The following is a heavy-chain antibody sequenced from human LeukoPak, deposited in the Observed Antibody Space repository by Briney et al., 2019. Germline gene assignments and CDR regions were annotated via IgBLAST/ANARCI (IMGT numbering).Heavy chain of an antibody. D-gene: IGHD6-19*01. Sequence: ASVKVSCKASGYTFTGYYMHWVRQAPGQGLEWMGWINPNSGGTNYAQKFQGRVTMTRDTSISTAYMELSRLRSEDTAVYYCVISPGGWYRRGWFDPWGQGTLVTVSS. J-gene: IGHJ5*02. CDR3: VISPGGWYRRGWFDP. CDR1: GYTFTGYY. V-gene: IGHV1-2*02. CDR2: INPNSGGT.